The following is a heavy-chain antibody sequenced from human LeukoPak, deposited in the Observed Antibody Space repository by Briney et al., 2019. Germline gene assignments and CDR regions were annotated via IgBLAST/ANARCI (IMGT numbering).Heavy chain of an antibody. Sequence: GGSLRLSCAASRFTFSSYNMNWVRQAPGKGLEWVSYISSSSSTIYYADSVKGRFTISRDNAKNSLYLQMNSLRAEDTAVYYCAREGWFGEPPSHWFDPWGQGTLVTVSS. J-gene: IGHJ5*02. CDR2: ISSSSSTI. CDR1: RFTFSSYN. CDR3: AREGWFGEPPSHWFDP. V-gene: IGHV3-48*01. D-gene: IGHD3-10*01.